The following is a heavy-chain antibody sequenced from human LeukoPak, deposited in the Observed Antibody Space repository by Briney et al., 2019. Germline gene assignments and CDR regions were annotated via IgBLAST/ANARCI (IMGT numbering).Heavy chain of an antibody. CDR3: AKDSAPYYYESSGYLSDY. CDR1: GITFSSYA. D-gene: IGHD3-22*01. J-gene: IGHJ4*02. Sequence: GGSLRLSCAASGITFSSYAMSWVRQAPGKGLEWVSAISGSGGDTYYADSVRGRFTISRDKSKNTLYLQMNSLRAEDTAVYYCAKDSAPYYYESSGYLSDYWGQGTLVTVSS. CDR2: ISGSGGDT. V-gene: IGHV3-23*01.